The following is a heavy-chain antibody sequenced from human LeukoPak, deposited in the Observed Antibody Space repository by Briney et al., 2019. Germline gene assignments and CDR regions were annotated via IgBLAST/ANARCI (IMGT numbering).Heavy chain of an antibody. Sequence: ASVKVSCKASGYTLTSYGISWVRQAPGQGLEWMGWISAYNGNTNYAQKLQGRVTMTTDTSTSTAYMELRSLRSDDTAVYYCARDGYSYGDPDPVYYYYYYMDVWGKGTTVTVSS. CDR1: GYTLTSYG. D-gene: IGHD5-18*01. CDR2: ISAYNGNT. V-gene: IGHV1-18*01. J-gene: IGHJ6*03. CDR3: ARDGYSYGDPDPVYYYYYYMDV.